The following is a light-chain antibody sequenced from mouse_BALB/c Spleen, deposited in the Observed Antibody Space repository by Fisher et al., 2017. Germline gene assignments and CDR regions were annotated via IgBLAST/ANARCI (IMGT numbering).Light chain of an antibody. CDR1: SSVSY. CDR3: QQFTSSPYT. V-gene: IGKV4-59*01. Sequence: IVLTQSTAILSASPGEKVTMTCRASSSVSYMHWYQQKSGTSPKRWIYDTSKLASGVPARFSGSGSGNSYSLTISSMEGEDAATYYCQQFTSSPYTFGGGTKLEIK. CDR2: DTS. J-gene: IGKJ2*01.